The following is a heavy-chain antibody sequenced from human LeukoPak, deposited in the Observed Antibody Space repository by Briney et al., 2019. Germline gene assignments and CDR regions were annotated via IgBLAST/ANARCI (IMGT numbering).Heavy chain of an antibody. Sequence: GGSLRLSCAASAFTVSSNYMSWVRQAPGKGLEWVSVIYSGGSTYYADSVKGRFTISRDNSKNTLYLQMNSLRAEDTAVYYCARVRDYYDSSGYYDYWGQGTLVTVSS. V-gene: IGHV3-66*01. J-gene: IGHJ4*02. D-gene: IGHD3-22*01. CDR1: AFTVSSNY. CDR3: ARVRDYYDSSGYYDY. CDR2: IYSGGST.